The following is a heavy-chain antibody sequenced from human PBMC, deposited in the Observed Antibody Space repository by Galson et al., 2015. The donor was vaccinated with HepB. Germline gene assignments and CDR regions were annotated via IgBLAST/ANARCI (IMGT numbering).Heavy chain of an antibody. V-gene: IGHV3-30*18. D-gene: IGHD6-13*01. J-gene: IGHJ6*02. CDR1: GFTFSSYG. CDR3: ANVGSSWYSYYYGMDI. CDR2: ISYDGSNK. Sequence: SLRLSCAASGFTFSSYGMHWVRQAPGKGLEWVAVISYDGSNKYYADSVKGRFTISRDNSKNTLYLQMNSLRAEDTAVYYCANVGSSWYSYYYGMDIWGQGTTVTVSS.